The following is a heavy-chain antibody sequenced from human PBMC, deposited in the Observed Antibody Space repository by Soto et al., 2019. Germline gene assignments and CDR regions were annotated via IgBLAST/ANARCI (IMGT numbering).Heavy chain of an antibody. CDR3: ARSYYYGSGSGPANFDY. J-gene: IGHJ4*02. V-gene: IGHV4-59*12. D-gene: IGHD3-10*01. CDR2: IWYSGTS. Sequence: PSETLSLTCAVSGASICSYYWNWIRQAPGKGLEWIGNIWYSGTSNYNPSLKSRVTISVDRSKNQFSLKLSSVTAADTAVYYCARSYYYGSGSGPANFDYWGQGTLVTVSS. CDR1: GASICSYY.